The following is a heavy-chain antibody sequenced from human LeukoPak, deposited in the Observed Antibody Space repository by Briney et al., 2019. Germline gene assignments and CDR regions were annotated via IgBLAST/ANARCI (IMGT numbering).Heavy chain of an antibody. J-gene: IGHJ4*02. D-gene: IGHD4-23*01. V-gene: IGHV1-2*02. CDR2: INPNSGGT. Sequence: ASVKVSCKVSGYTLTELSMHWVRQAPGQGLEWMGWINPNSGGTHYAQKFQGRVTMTRDTSINTAYMELSRLSPDDTAVYYCARDLRGNSMFFDYWGQGTLVTVSS. CDR3: ARDLRGNSMFFDY. CDR1: GYTLTELS.